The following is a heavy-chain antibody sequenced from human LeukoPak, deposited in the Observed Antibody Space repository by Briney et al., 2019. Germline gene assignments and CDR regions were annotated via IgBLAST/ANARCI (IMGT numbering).Heavy chain of an antibody. CDR1: GGSISSGDYY. Sequence: PSGTLSLTCTVSGGSISSGDYYWSWIRQPPGKGLEWIGYIYYSGSTYYNPSLKSRVTISVDTSKNQFSLKLSSVTAADTAVYYCARYSVVVVPAAITSNYYYYYYMDVWGKGTTVTVSS. J-gene: IGHJ6*03. D-gene: IGHD2-2*02. V-gene: IGHV4-30-4*08. CDR3: ARYSVVVVPAAITSNYYYYYYMDV. CDR2: IYYSGST.